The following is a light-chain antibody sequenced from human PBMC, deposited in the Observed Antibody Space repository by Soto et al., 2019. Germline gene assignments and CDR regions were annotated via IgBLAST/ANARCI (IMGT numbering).Light chain of an antibody. Sequence: QSALTQPASVSGSPGQSITISCTGTSSDIGGSDFVSWYQQHPGKAPKLVMSEVNNRPSGVSSRFSGSKSGNTASLTISGLQAEDEADYYCCSYAGRSTWDVVFGGGTKLTVL. CDR1: SSDIGGSDF. CDR3: CSYAGRSTWDVV. CDR2: EVN. V-gene: IGLV2-14*01. J-gene: IGLJ2*01.